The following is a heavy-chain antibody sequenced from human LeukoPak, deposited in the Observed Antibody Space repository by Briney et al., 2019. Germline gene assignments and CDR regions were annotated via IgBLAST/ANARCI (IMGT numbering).Heavy chain of an antibody. CDR1: GFTFSSYA. CDR3: AKARKDYGKYDY. J-gene: IGHJ4*02. D-gene: IGHD4-17*01. V-gene: IGHV3-23*01. CDR2: ISGGGGST. Sequence: GGTLRLSCAASGFTFSSYAMSWVRQAPGKGLEWVSAISGGGGSTYYADSVKGRFTISRDNSKNTLYLQMNSLRAEDTAVYYCAKARKDYGKYDYWGQGTLVTVSS.